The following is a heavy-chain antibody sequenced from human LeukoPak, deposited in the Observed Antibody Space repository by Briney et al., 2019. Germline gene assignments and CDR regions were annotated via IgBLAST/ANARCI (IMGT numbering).Heavy chain of an antibody. V-gene: IGHV3-30*04. J-gene: IGHJ4*02. CDR1: GFTFSSYA. D-gene: IGHD2-2*01. Sequence: GGSLRLSCAASGFTFSSYAMHWVRQAPGKGLEWVAVISYDGSNKDYADSVKGRFTISRDNSKNTLYLQMNSLRAGDTAVYYCARGREGTNDYWGQGTLVTVSS. CDR2: ISYDGSNK. CDR3: ARGREGTNDY.